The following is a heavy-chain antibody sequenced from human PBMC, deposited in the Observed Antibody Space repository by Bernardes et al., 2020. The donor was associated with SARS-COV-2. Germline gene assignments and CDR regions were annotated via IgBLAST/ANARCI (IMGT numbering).Heavy chain of an antibody. Sequence: SEPLSLTCTVSGGSVSSGSYCWSWLRQPPGKGLEWIGYVYDSGSTIKNSSLKSRVTISVDTSKNQFALKLSSVTAADMAVYYCARHLSTSRYFDLWGRGTLVTVSS. CDR3: ARHLSTSRYFDL. J-gene: IGHJ2*01. V-gene: IGHV4-61*01. CDR2: VYDSGST. CDR1: GGSVSSGSYC. D-gene: IGHD3-3*02.